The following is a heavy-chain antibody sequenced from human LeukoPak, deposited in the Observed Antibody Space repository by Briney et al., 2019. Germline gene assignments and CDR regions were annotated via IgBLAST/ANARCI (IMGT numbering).Heavy chain of an antibody. J-gene: IGHJ5*02. CDR1: GGSISSGSYY. Sequence: PSETLSLTCTVSGGSISSGSYYWSWIRQPAGKGLEWIGRIYTSGSTNYNPSLKSRVTISVDTSKNQFSLKLSSVTAADTAVYYCASLYGGLVVPAARGWFDPWGQGTLVTVSS. D-gene: IGHD2-2*01. V-gene: IGHV4-61*02. CDR3: ASLYGGLVVPAARGWFDP. CDR2: IYTSGST.